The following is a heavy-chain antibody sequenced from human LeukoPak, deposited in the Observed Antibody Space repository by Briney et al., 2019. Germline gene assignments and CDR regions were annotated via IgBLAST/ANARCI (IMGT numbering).Heavy chain of an antibody. CDR3: ARDRIALGTDY. J-gene: IGHJ4*02. D-gene: IGHD6-19*01. CDR2: ISAYNGNT. V-gene: IGHV1-18*01. Sequence: ASVKVSCKASGYTFTMHGISWVRQAPGQGLEWMGWISAYNGNTNYEQKFQDRVTLTTDISTGTAYMELGNLRSDDTAVYYCARDRIALGTDYWGQGTLVTVSS. CDR1: GYTFTMHG.